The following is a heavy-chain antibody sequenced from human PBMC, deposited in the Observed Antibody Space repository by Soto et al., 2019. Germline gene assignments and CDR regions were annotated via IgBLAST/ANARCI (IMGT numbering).Heavy chain of an antibody. CDR2: INAGNGNT. CDR3: ARGLVSSSSSVHFDC. J-gene: IGHJ4*02. CDR1: GYTFTSYA. D-gene: IGHD6-6*01. V-gene: IGHV1-3*01. Sequence: ASVKVSCKASGYTFTSYAMHWVRQAPGQRLEWMGWINAGNGNTKYSQKFQGRVTITRDTSASTAYMELSSLRSEDTAVYYCARGLVSSSSSVHFDCWGQGTLVTVSS.